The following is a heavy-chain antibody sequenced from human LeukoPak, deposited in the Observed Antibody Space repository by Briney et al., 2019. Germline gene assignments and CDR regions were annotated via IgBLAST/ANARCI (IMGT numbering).Heavy chain of an antibody. CDR3: AKGHRPFYDSSGYYLDY. J-gene: IGHJ4*02. V-gene: IGHV4-30-2*01. D-gene: IGHD3-22*01. Sequence: PSETLSLTCTVSGGSISSGGYYWSWIRQPPGKGLEWIGYIYHSGSTYYNPSLKSRVTISVDRSKNQFSLKLSSVTAADTAVYYCAKGHRPFYDSSGYYLDYWGQGTLVTVSS. CDR1: GGSISSGGYY. CDR2: IYHSGST.